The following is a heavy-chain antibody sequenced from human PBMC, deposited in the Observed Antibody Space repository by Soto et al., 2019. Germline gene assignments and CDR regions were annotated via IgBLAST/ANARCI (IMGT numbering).Heavy chain of an antibody. D-gene: IGHD6-19*01. Sequence: EVQLLESGGGLVQPGGSLRLSCAASGFTFSSYVVSWVRQAPGKGLEGVSVISGSGDSTYYADSVKGRFTISRDNSKNTLYLQMNSLRAEDTAVYYCSRRSSGWYFDYWGQGTLVTVSS. V-gene: IGHV3-23*01. CDR3: SRRSSGWYFDY. CDR1: GFTFSSYV. CDR2: ISGSGDST. J-gene: IGHJ4*02.